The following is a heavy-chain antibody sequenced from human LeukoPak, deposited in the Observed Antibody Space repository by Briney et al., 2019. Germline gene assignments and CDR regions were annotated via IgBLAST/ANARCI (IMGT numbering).Heavy chain of an antibody. CDR1: GGSVSSGSYY. J-gene: IGHJ6*02. D-gene: IGHD4-23*01. CDR3: ARDRDGGPYYYYGMDV. CDR2: IYYSGST. V-gene: IGHV4-61*01. Sequence: PSETLSLTCTVSGGSVSSGSYYWSWIRQPPGKGLEWIGCIYYSGSTNYNPSLKSRVTISVDTSKNQFSLKLSSVTAADTAVYYCARDRDGGPYYYYGMDVWGQGTTVTVSS.